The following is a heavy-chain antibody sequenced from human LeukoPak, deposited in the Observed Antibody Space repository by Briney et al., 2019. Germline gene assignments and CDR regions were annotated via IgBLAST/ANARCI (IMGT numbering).Heavy chain of an antibody. V-gene: IGHV3-23*01. Sequence: SGGSLRLSCVGSGFTFRSHAMSWVRQAPEKGLEFVSGIYENGGTTYYADSVKGRFTISRDNSKNTLYLQMNSLRAEDTAVYYCAKENDFWSGYSHSAPDYWGQGTLVTVSS. J-gene: IGHJ4*02. CDR2: IYENGGTT. CDR3: AKENDFWSGYSHSAPDY. D-gene: IGHD3-3*01. CDR1: GFTFRSHA.